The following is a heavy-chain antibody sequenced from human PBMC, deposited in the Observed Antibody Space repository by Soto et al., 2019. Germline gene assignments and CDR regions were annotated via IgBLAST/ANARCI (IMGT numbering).Heavy chain of an antibody. V-gene: IGHV1-2*02. J-gene: IGHJ6*02. Sequence: ASVKVSCKASGYTFTGDYMHLVRQAPGQGLEWMGWINPNSGGTNYAQKFQGRVTMTRDTSISTAYMELSRLRSDDTAVYYCASSLDYRESPMDVWGQGTKVTVS. CDR3: ASSLDYRESPMDV. CDR1: GYTFTGDY. D-gene: IGHD3-16*01. CDR2: INPNSGGT.